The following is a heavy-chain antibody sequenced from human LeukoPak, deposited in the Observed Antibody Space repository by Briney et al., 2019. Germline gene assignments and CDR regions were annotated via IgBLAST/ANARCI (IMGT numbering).Heavy chain of an antibody. CDR1: GGSISSYY. J-gene: IGHJ4*02. D-gene: IGHD6-13*01. V-gene: IGHV4-59*01. CDR2: IYYSGST. CDR3: VRHIAAAANFDY. Sequence: SETLSLTCTVSGGSISSYYWSWIRQPPGKGLEWIGYIYYSGSTNYNPSLKSRVTISVDTSKNQFSLKLSSVTAADTAVYYCVRHIAAAANFDYWGQGTLVTVSS.